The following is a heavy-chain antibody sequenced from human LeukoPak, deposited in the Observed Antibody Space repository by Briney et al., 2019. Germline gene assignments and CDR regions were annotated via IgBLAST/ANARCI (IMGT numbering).Heavy chain of an antibody. CDR3: AREYRPVAAPYGMDV. J-gene: IGHJ6*02. Sequence: GGSLRLSCAASEFTFSSYSMNWVRQAPGKGLESVSSISSSSSYIYYADSVKGRFTISRDNAKNSLYLQMNSLRAEDTAVYYCAREYRPVAAPYGMDVWGQGTTVTVSS. CDR2: ISSSSSYI. V-gene: IGHV3-21*01. D-gene: IGHD2-15*01. CDR1: EFTFSSYS.